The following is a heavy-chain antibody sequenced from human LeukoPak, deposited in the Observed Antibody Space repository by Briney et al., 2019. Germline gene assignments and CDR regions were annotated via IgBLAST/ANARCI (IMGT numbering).Heavy chain of an antibody. V-gene: IGHV1-2*06. CDR1: GYTFTGYY. J-gene: IGHJ4*02. D-gene: IGHD6-6*01. CDR3: ARGAVRDS. Sequence: ASVGVSCKASGYTFTGYYIHWIRQAPGQGLEWMGRINCKDGGTNYTQKFQGRVAMTRDTSINTAYLELSSLISDDTAVYYCARGAVRDSWGQGTLIVVSS. CDR2: INCKDGGT.